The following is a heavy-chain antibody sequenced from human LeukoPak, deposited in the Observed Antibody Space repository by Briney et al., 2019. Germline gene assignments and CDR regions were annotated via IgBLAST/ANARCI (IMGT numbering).Heavy chain of an antibody. V-gene: IGHV3-48*03. CDR1: GFTFSSYE. D-gene: IGHD3-3*01. CDR2: ISSSGSTI. J-gene: IGHJ3*02. CDR3: ARSGTPLITIFGVVPPPTFDI. Sequence: PGGSLRLSCAASGFTFSSYEMNWVRQAPGKGLEGVSYISSSGSTIYYADSLKGRFTISRDNAKNSLYLQMNSLRAEDTAVYYCARSGTPLITIFGVVPPPTFDIWGQGTMVTVSS.